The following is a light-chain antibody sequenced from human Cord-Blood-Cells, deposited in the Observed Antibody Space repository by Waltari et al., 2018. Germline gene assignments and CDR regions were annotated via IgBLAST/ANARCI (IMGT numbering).Light chain of an antibody. CDR1: SSDVGGYNY. V-gene: IGLV2-14*01. J-gene: IGLJ3*02. Sequence: QSALTQPASVSGSPGPSITIPCTGTSSDVGGYNYVSWYQQHPGKAPKLMIYDVSKRLSGVSNRFSGSKSGNTASLTISGLQAEDEADYYCSSYTSSSTWVFGGGTKLTVL. CDR3: SSYTSSSTWV. CDR2: DVS.